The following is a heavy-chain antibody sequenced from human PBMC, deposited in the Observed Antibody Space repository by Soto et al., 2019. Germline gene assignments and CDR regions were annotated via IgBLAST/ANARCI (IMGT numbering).Heavy chain of an antibody. CDR3: TRHGTQNSGSYYCHDGMDV. J-gene: IGHJ6*02. CDR2: IRSKANNYAA. D-gene: IGHD1-26*01. Sequence: GGSLRLSCAASGFTFSGSAMHWVRQASGKGLEWVGRIRSKANNYAAAYAASVKSRFTISRDNSKTTAYLQMNSLKTEDTAMYYCTRHGTQNSGSYYCHDGMDVWGQGTTVPVAS. V-gene: IGHV3-73*01. CDR1: GFTFSGSA.